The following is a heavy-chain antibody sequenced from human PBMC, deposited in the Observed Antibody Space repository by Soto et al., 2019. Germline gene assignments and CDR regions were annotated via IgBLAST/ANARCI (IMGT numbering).Heavy chain of an antibody. D-gene: IGHD3-10*01. J-gene: IGHJ4*02. CDR2: IYYSGST. Sequence: SETLSLTCPVSGGSISSSSYYWGWIRQPPGKGLEWIGSIYYSGSTYYNPSLKSRVTISVDTSKNQFSLKLSSVTAADTAVYYCARQGYYGSGSYYKGPNYWGQGTLVTVSS. CDR1: GGSISSSSYY. V-gene: IGHV4-39*01. CDR3: ARQGYYGSGSYYKGPNY.